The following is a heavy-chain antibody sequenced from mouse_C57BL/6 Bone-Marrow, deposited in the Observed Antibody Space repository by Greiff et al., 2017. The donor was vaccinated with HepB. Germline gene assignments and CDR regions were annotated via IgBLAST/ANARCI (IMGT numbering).Heavy chain of an antibody. CDR2: IRSKSSHYAT. D-gene: IGHD2-1*01. CDR3: VRDYYGNYVGWFAY. V-gene: IGHV10-3*01. J-gene: IGHJ3*01. Sequence: EVQLVESGGGLVQPKGSLKLSCAASGFTFNTYAMHWVRQAPGKGLEWVARIRSKSSHYATYYADSVKDRFTISRDDSQSMLYLQMNNLKTEDTAMYYCVRDYYGNYVGWFAYWGQGTLVTVSA. CDR1: GFTFNTYA.